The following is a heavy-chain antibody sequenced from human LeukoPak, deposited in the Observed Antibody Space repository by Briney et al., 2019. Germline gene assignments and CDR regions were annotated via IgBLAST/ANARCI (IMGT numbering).Heavy chain of an antibody. J-gene: IGHJ4*02. D-gene: IGHD3-10*01. Sequence: SETLSLTCSVSGYSISSAYYWGWIRQPPGKGLEWIGYIYYSGSTNYNPSLKSRVTISVDTSKNQFSLKLSSVTAADTAVYYCARDRFGLGYGSGRISEVYFDYWGQGTLVTVSS. V-gene: IGHV4-61*01. CDR1: GYSISSAYY. CDR2: IYYSGST. CDR3: ARDRFGLGYGSGRISEVYFDY.